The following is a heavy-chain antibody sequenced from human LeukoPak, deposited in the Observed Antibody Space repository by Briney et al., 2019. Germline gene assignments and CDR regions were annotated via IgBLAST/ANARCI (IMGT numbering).Heavy chain of an antibody. V-gene: IGHV3-74*01. CDR3: ARDIIAVAGRSYYYYGTDV. D-gene: IGHD6-19*01. CDR2: INSDGSST. J-gene: IGHJ6*02. Sequence: PGGSLRLSCAASGFTLSSYWMHWVRQAPGKGLVWVSRINSDGSSTSYADSVKGRFTISRDNAKNTLYLQMNSLRAEDTAVYYCARDIIAVAGRSYYYYGTDVWGQGTTVTVSS. CDR1: GFTLSSYW.